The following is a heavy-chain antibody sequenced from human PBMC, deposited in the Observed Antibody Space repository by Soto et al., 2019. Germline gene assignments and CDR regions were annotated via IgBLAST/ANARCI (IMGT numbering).Heavy chain of an antibody. CDR3: ASARGYSYGYGD. CDR2: IYYSGST. V-gene: IGHV4-39*01. CDR1: GGSISSSSYY. D-gene: IGHD5-18*01. J-gene: IGHJ4*02. Sequence: ETLSLTCTVSGGSISSSSYYWGWIRQPPGKGLEWIGSIYYSGSTYYNPSLKSRVTISVDTSKNQFSLKLSSVTAADTAVYYCASARGYSYGYGDWGQGTLVTVSS.